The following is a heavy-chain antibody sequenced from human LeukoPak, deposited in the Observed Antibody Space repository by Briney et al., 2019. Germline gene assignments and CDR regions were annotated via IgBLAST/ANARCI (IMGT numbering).Heavy chain of an antibody. Sequence: GGSLRLSCAASGFTLGNYAVSWVRQAPGKGLEWVSAISGSGGSTYYADSVKGRFTISRDNSKNTLYLQMNSLRAEDTAVYYCAKESGYYGSGSSDYWGQGTLVTVSS. V-gene: IGHV3-23*01. D-gene: IGHD3-10*01. J-gene: IGHJ4*02. CDR3: AKESGYYGSGSSDY. CDR2: ISGSGGST. CDR1: GFTLGNYA.